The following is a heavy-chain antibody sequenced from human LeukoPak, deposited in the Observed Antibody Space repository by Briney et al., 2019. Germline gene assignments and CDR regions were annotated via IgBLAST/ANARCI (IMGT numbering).Heavy chain of an antibody. V-gene: IGHV3-20*04. J-gene: IGHJ4*02. CDR3: ARDAVAGTRGIGYFDY. CDR1: GFTFDDYG. CDR2: INWNGGST. Sequence: GGSLRLSCAASGFTFDDYGMSWVRQAPGKGLEWVSGINWNGGSTVYADSLKGRFTISRDNAKNSLYLQMNGLRAEDTALYYCARDAVAGTRGIGYFDYWGQGTLVTVSS. D-gene: IGHD6-19*01.